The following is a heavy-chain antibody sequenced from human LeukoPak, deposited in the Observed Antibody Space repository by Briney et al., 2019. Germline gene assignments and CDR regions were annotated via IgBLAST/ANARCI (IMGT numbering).Heavy chain of an antibody. CDR2: INHSGST. J-gene: IGHJ4*02. Sequence: SETLSLTCAVYGGSFSGYYWSWIRQPPGKGLEWIGEINHSGSTNYNPSLKSRVTISVDTSKNQFSLKLSSVPAADTAAYYCPRTTYYYGSGRRKYYFDYWGQGTQVTVSS. CDR3: PRTTYYYGSGRRKYYFDY. CDR1: GGSFSGYY. D-gene: IGHD3-10*01. V-gene: IGHV4-34*01.